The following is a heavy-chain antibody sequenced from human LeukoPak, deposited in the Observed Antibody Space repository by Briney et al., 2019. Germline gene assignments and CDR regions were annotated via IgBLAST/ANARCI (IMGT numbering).Heavy chain of an antibody. V-gene: IGHV3-21*01. CDR2: ISSSSSYI. CDR1: GFTFSSYS. CDR3: ARGGGGYEYYFDY. Sequence: GGSLRLSCAASGFTFSSYSMNRVRQAPGKGLEWVSSISSSSSYIYYADSVKGRFTISRDNAKNSLYLQMNSLRAEDTAVYYCARGGGGYEYYFDYWGQGTLVTVSS. D-gene: IGHD5-18*01. J-gene: IGHJ4*02.